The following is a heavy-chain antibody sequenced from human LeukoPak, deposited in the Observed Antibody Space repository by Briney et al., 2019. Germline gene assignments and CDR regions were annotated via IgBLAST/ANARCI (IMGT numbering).Heavy chain of an antibody. V-gene: IGHV3-7*01. J-gene: IGHJ4*02. Sequence: GGSLRLSCAASGFTLSSYWMSWVRQAPGKGLEWVANIKEEGSEKYYVDSVKGRFTISRDNAKNSLYLQMNSLRAEDTAVYYCARPYYDFWSGYYTDPFDYWGQGTLVTVSS. CDR3: ARPYYDFWSGYYTDPFDY. CDR1: GFTLSSYW. D-gene: IGHD3-3*01. CDR2: IKEEGSEK.